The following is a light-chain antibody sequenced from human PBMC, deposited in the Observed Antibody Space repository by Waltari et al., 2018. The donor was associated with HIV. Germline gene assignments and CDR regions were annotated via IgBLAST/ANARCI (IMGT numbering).Light chain of an antibody. CDR3: CSYAGSSTLL. CDR1: SSEVGGYKY. J-gene: IGLJ3*02. Sequence: QSALTQPASVSGSPGQSITIPCTGASSEVGGYKYVSWYPHHPGKAPKLRIYDVSERPSGVSNRFSGSKSGNTASLTISGLQAEDEADYYCCSYAGSSTLLFGGGTKVTVL. V-gene: IGLV2-23*02. CDR2: DVS.